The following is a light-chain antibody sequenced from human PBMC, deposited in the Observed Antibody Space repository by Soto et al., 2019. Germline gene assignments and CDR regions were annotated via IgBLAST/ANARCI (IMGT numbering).Light chain of an antibody. CDR2: DVS. CDR1: QNISNW. CDR3: QQYYSYPIT. J-gene: IGKJ5*01. V-gene: IGKV1-5*01. Sequence: DIQMTQSPSTLSASVGDRVTITCRASQNISNWLAWYQQKPGEAPKVLIYDVSSLESGAPSRFSGSGSGTEFTLTISSLQPDDFATYYCQQYYSYPITFGQGTRLEI.